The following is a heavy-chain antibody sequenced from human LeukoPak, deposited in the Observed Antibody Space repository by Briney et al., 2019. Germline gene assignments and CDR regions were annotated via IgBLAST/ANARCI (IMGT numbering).Heavy chain of an antibody. D-gene: IGHD3-9*01. CDR1: GLTFRNYG. V-gene: IGHV3-33*03. CDR2: IYSGGGTTK. Sequence: SGTPLRLSCVASGLTFRNYGFHWVRQAPGKGLEWVAIIYSGGGTTKYYAESVKDRFTITRDDSKDTLYLQMNSLRAEDTAVYYCAKDRERDILTGYDAFDIWGQGTMVTVSS. J-gene: IGHJ3*02. CDR3: AKDRERDILTGYDAFDI.